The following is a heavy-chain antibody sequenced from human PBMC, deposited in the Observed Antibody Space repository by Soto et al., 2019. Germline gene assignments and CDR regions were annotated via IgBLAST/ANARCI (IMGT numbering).Heavy chain of an antibody. CDR2: ISYDGSNK. D-gene: IGHD3-22*01. Sequence: QVQLVESGGGVVQPGRSLRLSCAASGFTFSYYAMHWVRQAPGKGLEWVAVISYDGSNKYYADSVKGRFTISRDNSKNTLYLQMNSLTAVDTAVYYCARDGLNYYDSSGYDLGMDVWGQGTTVTVSS. CDR3: ARDGLNYYDSSGYDLGMDV. J-gene: IGHJ6*02. V-gene: IGHV3-30-3*01. CDR1: GFTFSYYA.